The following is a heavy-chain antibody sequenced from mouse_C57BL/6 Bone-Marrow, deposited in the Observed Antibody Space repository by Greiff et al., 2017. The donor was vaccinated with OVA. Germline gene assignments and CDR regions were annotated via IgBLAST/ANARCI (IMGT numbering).Heavy chain of an antibody. CDR1: GYSFTSYY. Sequence: VQLQQSGPELVKPGASVKISCKASGYSFTSYYIHWVKQRPGQGLAWIGWIYPGSGNTKYNEKFKGKATLTADTSSSTAYMQLSSLTSEDSAVYYGARCYYGSPWFAYWGQGTLVTVSA. V-gene: IGHV1-66*01. J-gene: IGHJ3*01. CDR2: IYPGSGNT. CDR3: ARCYYGSPWFAY. D-gene: IGHD1-1*01.